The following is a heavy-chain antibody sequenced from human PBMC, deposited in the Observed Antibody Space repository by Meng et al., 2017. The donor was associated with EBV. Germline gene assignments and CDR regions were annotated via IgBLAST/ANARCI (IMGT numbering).Heavy chain of an antibody. CDR3: AHIIAARPFDY. V-gene: IGHV2-5*02. Sequence: YMEPGPTRSKPTQPLTLTCTCCGFSLSTRGVGVGWTRQPPGKALEWLALVYWDDDKRYSPSLKSRLTITKDTSKNQVVLTMTNMDPVDAATYYCAHIIAARPFDYWGQGTLVTVSS. CDR1: GFSLSTRGVG. CDR2: VYWDDDK. J-gene: IGHJ4*02. D-gene: IGHD6-6*01.